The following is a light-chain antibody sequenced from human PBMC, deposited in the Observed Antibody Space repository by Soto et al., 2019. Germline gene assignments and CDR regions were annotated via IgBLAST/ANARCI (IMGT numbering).Light chain of an antibody. V-gene: IGKV3-15*01. CDR1: QSVSRN. Sequence: EIVMTQSPATLSVSPGERATLSCRASQSVSRNLAWYQQKPGQAPRLLIYRASTRATGIPARFSGSGSGTEFTLTISSLQSEDFAVYYCQQYNVWPPWTFGQGTKVEIK. J-gene: IGKJ1*01. CDR2: RAS. CDR3: QQYNVWPPWT.